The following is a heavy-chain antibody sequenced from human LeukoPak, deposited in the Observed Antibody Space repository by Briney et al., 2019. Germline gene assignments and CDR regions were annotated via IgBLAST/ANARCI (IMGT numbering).Heavy chain of an antibody. V-gene: IGHV4-34*01. Sequence: KAPETLSLTCGVYGGSFSTYYCTWIRQPPGKGLEWIGEINYYGSTNYNPSLKSRVTISIDTSKNQFSLKLSSVTAADTAVYYCARASGWYFNYMDVWGKGTTDTVSS. D-gene: IGHD6-19*01. CDR2: INYYGST. CDR1: GGSFSTYY. J-gene: IGHJ6*03. CDR3: ARASGWYFNYMDV.